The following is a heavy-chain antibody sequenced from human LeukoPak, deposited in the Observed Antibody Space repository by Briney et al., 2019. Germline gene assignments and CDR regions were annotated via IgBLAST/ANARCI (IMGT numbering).Heavy chain of an antibody. CDR2: IYTSGST. V-gene: IGHV4-4*07. CDR1: GGSFSGYY. CDR3: AREPVRRYCSSTSCYRYNWFDP. Sequence: PSETLSLTCAVYGGSFSGYYWSWIRQPAGKGLEWIGRIYTSGSTNYNPSLKSRVTMSVDTSKNQFSLKLSSVTAADTAVYYCAREPVRRYCSSTSCYRYNWFDPWGQGTLVTVSS. J-gene: IGHJ5*02. D-gene: IGHD2-2*01.